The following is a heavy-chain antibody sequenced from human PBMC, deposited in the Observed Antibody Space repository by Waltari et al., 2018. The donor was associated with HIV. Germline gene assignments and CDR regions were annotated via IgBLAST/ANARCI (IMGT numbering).Heavy chain of an antibody. CDR1: GGSISSGSYY. D-gene: IGHD3-22*01. CDR2: IYTSGST. CDR3: ARADYYDSSAPPDY. Sequence: QVQLQESGPGLVKPSQTLSLTCTVSGGSISSGSYYWSWIRQPARKGLEWIGRIYTSGSTNYNPSLKSRVTISVDTSKNQFSLKLSSVTAADTAVYYCARADYYDSSAPPDYWGQGTLVTVSS. J-gene: IGHJ4*02. V-gene: IGHV4-61*02.